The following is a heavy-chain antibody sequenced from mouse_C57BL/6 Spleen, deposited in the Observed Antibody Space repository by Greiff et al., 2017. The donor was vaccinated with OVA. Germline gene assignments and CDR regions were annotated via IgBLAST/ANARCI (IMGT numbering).Heavy chain of an antibody. J-gene: IGHJ2*01. V-gene: IGHV5-6*01. CDR3: ATTTVVAKNPYYFDY. Sequence: EVMLVESGGDLVKPGGSLKLSCAASGFTFSSYGMSWVRQTPDKRLEWVATISSGGSYTYYPDSVKGRFTISRDNAKNTLYLQMSSLKSEDTAMYYCATTTVVAKNPYYFDYWGQGTTLTVSS. D-gene: IGHD1-1*01. CDR2: ISSGGSYT. CDR1: GFTFSSYG.